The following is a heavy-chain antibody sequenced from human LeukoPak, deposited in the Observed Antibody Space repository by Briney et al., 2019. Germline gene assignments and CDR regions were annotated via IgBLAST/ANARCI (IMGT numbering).Heavy chain of an antibody. J-gene: IGHJ4*02. CDR3: ARHYYGAKIPGY. CDR1: GGSISRYY. CDR2: KDYSGST. D-gene: IGHD4-17*01. Sequence: SETLSLTCTVSGGSISRYYWSWIRQPPGKGLEWIGYKDYSGSTNYNRSLKSRVTISVDTSKNQFSLKLSSVTAADTAVYYCARHYYGAKIPGYWGQGTLVTVSS. V-gene: IGHV4-59*08.